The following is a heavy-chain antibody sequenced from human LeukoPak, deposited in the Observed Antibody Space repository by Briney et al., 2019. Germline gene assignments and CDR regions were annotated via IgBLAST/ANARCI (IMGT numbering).Heavy chain of an antibody. CDR3: ARHPRYSNGWIDS. CDR1: GGSISGYY. V-gene: IGHV4-59*08. CDR2: IYHSGNT. Sequence: KPSETLSLTCTVSGGSISGYYWSWIRQPPGKGLEWIGYIYHSGNTNYNPSLKSRVTISVDTSKNQFSLKLSSVTAADTAVYYCARHPRYSNGWIDSWGQGTLVTVSS. D-gene: IGHD5-18*01. J-gene: IGHJ4*02.